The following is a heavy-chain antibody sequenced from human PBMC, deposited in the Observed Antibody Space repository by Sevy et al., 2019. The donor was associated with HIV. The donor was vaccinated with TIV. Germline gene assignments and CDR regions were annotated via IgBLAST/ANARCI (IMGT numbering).Heavy chain of an antibody. CDR2: VFPNSGGT. D-gene: IGHD1-7*01. Sequence: ASMKVSCKASGYTFTGDYLHWVRQAPGHGLEWMGRVFPNSGGTNYAQKFQGRVTMTRDTSIRTAYMELSRLRSDDTAVYYCARDGGGGTTNSGMDVWGQGTTVTVSS. CDR3: ARDGGGGTTNSGMDV. J-gene: IGHJ6*02. V-gene: IGHV1-2*06. CDR1: GYTFTGDY.